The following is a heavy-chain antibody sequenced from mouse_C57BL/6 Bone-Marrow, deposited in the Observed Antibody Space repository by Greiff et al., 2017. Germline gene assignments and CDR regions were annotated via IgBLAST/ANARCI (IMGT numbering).Heavy chain of an antibody. CDR1: GFTFSDYG. CDR2: ISSGSSTI. Sequence: EVKLMESGGGLVKPGGSLKLSCAASGFTFSDYGMHWVRQAPEKGLEWVAYISSGSSTIYYADTVKGRFTISRDNAKNTLFLQMTSLRSEDTAMYYCARRGGITKLAHYAMDYWGQGTSVTVSS. J-gene: IGHJ4*01. D-gene: IGHD2-4*01. CDR3: ARRGGITKLAHYAMDY. V-gene: IGHV5-17*01.